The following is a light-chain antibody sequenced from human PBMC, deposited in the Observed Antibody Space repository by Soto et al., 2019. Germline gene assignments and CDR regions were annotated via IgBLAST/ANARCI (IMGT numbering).Light chain of an antibody. CDR3: QHYNSYSEA. CDR1: QSVASW. Sequence: DIQMTQSPSTLSASVGDRVTITCRASQSVASWLAWYQQKPGKAPKLLIFQASSLESGVPSRFSGSGSGTEFTLTLSGLQPDDFATYYCQHYNSYSEAFGQGTKVDIK. CDR2: QAS. V-gene: IGKV1-5*01. J-gene: IGKJ1*01.